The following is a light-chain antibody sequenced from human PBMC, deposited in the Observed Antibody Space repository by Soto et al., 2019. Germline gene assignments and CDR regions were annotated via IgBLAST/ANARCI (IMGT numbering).Light chain of an antibody. J-gene: IGLJ3*02. Sequence: QSVLSQPPSASATPGQRVTISCSGSSSNIGSNTVNWYQQLPGTAPKLLIYKSNQRPSGVPVRFSGSKSGTSASLAISGLQSEDEADYYCAAWDDSVNGLVFGGGTQLTVL. CDR1: SSNIGSNT. CDR3: AAWDDSVNGLV. V-gene: IGLV1-44*01. CDR2: KSN.